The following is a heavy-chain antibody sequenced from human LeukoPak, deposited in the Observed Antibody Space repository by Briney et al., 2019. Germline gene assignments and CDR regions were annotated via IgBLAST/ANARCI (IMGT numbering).Heavy chain of an antibody. J-gene: IGHJ5*02. Sequence: SETLSLTCTVSGGSVSSGGYYWSWIRQTPGKGLEWIAFIHSSGTTNYNPSLKSRVSISVDTSNNQFSLSVNSVTAADTAVYYCARGGASSEWFDPWGQGTLVTVSS. CDR3: ARGGASSEWFDP. CDR2: IHSSGTT. D-gene: IGHD6-25*01. V-gene: IGHV4-61*08. CDR1: GGSVSSGGYY.